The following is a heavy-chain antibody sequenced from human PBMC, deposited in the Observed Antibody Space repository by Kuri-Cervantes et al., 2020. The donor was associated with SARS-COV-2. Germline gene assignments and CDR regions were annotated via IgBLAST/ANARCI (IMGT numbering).Heavy chain of an antibody. CDR3: ARDLRLGKSLDY. CDR2: ISDDGKKR. Sequence: GGSLRLSCAASGFTFSSYAMSWVRQAPGKGLEWVAVISDDGKKRYYADSVKGRFTISRDNAKNSLYLQMSSLRAEDTAVYYCARDLRLGKSLDYWGQGTLVTVSS. CDR1: GFTFSSYA. J-gene: IGHJ4*02. D-gene: IGHD7-27*01. V-gene: IGHV3-30*04.